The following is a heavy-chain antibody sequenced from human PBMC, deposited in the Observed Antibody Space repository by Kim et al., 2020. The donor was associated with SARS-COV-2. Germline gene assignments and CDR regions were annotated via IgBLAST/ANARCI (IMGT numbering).Heavy chain of an antibody. CDR3: ARDPGDY. J-gene: IGHJ4*02. V-gene: IGHV4-59*01. Sequence: YSGSTQYNPSLKSRVTISVDTSKNQFSLTLKSVTAADTAVYYCARDPGDYWGQGTLVTVSS. CDR2: YSGST.